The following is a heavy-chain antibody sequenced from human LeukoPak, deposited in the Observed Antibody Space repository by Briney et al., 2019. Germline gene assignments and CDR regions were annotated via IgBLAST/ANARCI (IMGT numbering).Heavy chain of an antibody. CDR2: ISGSGGST. Sequence: PGGSLRLSCAASGFTVSSNYMSWVRQAPGKGLEWVSAISGSGGSTYYADSVKGRFTISRDNSKNTLYLQMNSLRAEDTAVYYCAKPPVGATRGWGQGTLVTVSS. J-gene: IGHJ4*02. CDR3: AKPPVGATRG. CDR1: GFTVSSNY. V-gene: IGHV3-23*01. D-gene: IGHD1-26*01.